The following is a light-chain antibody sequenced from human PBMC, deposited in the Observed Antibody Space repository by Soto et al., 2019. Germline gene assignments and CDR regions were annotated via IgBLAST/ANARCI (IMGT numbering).Light chain of an antibody. CDR3: AAWDDSLSGYV. V-gene: IGLV1-47*01. CDR1: SSNIGSNY. Sequence: QSLLTQPPSASETPGQRVTISCSGSSSNIGSNYVYWYQQLPGTAPQLLIYKNNQRPSGVPDRFTGSKSGTSASLAISGLRSEDEADYYCAAWDDSLSGYVFGTGTKVTVL. J-gene: IGLJ1*01. CDR2: KNN.